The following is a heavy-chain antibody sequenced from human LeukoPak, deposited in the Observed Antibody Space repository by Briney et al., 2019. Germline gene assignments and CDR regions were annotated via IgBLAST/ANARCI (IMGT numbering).Heavy chain of an antibody. CDR3: AREPVGYYGSGSYYNVGWFDS. V-gene: IGHV4-61*02. CDR1: GGSISSGSYY. Sequence: SETLSLTCTVSGGSISSGSYYWSWIRQPAGKGLEWIGRIYTSGSTNYNPSLKSRVTISVDTSRNQFSLKLSSVTAADTAVYYCAREPVGYYGSGSYYNVGWFDSWGQGTLVTVSS. J-gene: IGHJ5*01. D-gene: IGHD3-10*01. CDR2: IYTSGST.